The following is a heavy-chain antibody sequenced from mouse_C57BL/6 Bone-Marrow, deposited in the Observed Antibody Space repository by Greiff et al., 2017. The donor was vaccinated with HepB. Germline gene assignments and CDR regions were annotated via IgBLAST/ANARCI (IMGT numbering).Heavy chain of an antibody. D-gene: IGHD1-3*01. V-gene: IGHV1-64*01. Sequence: QVQLQQPGAELVKPGASVKLSCKASGYTFTSYWMNWVKQRPGQGLEWIGMIHPNSGSTNYNEKFKSKATLTVDKSSSTAYMQLSSLTSEDSAVYYCARGGVYPFYFDYWGQGTTLTVSS. CDR3: ARGGVYPFYFDY. CDR2: IHPNSGST. CDR1: GYTFTSYW. J-gene: IGHJ2*01.